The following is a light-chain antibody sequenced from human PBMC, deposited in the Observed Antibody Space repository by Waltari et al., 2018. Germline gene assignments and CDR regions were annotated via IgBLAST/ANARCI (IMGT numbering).Light chain of an antibody. V-gene: IGKV4-1*01. CDR1: QSVLYNTDNKNY. J-gene: IGKJ2*01. CDR2: WAS. CDR3: QQYYDIPVT. Sequence: DIVMTQSPDSLPVSLGERATLNCKSSQSVLYNTDNKNYLAWYQQQPGQSPKLLIYWASTRESGVPDRFSGSGSGTDFTLTISGLQADDAAIYFCQQYYDIPVTFGQGTRLEIK.